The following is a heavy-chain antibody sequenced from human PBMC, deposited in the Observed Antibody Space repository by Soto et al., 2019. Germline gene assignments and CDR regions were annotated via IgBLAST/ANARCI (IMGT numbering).Heavy chain of an antibody. J-gene: IGHJ6*03. CDR1: GFNFNTYS. D-gene: IGHD1-26*01. CDR3: AGERSALPGARDAMDV. V-gene: IGHV3-21*02. CDR2: ISTSGGYK. Sequence: EVRRVESGGGLVKPGGSLRVSCAASGFNFNTYSMNWVRQAPGKVLAWVSFISTSGGYKYYADSLRGRFTISRDNAKKSVYLGMNSLTADDSAVYYFAGERSALPGARDAMDVWGEGTTVTVSS.